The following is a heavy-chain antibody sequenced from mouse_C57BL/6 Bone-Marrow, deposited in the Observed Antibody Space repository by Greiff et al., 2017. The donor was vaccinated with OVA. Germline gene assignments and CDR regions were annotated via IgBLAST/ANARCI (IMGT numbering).Heavy chain of an antibody. J-gene: IGHJ3*01. V-gene: IGHV5-4*03. D-gene: IGHD1-1*01. CDR2: ISDGGSYT. Sequence: EVKVVESGGGLVKPGGSLKLSCAASGFTFSSYAMSWVRQTPEKRLEWVATISDGGSYTYYPDNVKGRFTISRDNAKNNLYLQMSHLKSEDTAMYYCARGDYGSSLAWFAYWGQGTLVTVSA. CDR1: GFTFSSYA. CDR3: ARGDYGSSLAWFAY.